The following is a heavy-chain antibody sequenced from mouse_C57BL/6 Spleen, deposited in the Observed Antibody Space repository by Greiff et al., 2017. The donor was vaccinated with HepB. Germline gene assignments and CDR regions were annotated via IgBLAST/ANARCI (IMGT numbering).Heavy chain of an antibody. CDR3: VRSRGSSGYGYYAMDY. D-gene: IGHD3-2*02. V-gene: IGHV1-53*01. CDR2: INPSNGGT. CDR1: GYTFTSYW. Sequence: QVQLQQPGTELVKPGASVKLSCKASGYTFTSYWMHWVKQRPGQGLEWIGNINPSNGGTNYNEKFKSKATLTVDKSSSTAYMQLSSLTSEDSAVYYCVRSRGSSGYGYYAMDYWGQGTSVTVSS. J-gene: IGHJ4*01.